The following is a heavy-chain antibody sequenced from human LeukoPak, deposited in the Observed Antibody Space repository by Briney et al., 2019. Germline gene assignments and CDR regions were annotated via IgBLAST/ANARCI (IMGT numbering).Heavy chain of an antibody. CDR2: IYYSGRT. CDR1: GGSISTSYY. CDR3: ARLPVVPAALDY. Sequence: SETLSLTCTVSGGSISTSYYWGWIRQPPGKGLEWIGTIYYSGRTYYNPSLKSRVTIFVDTSKNQFSLKVNSVTAADTAVYYCARLPVVPAALDYWGQGTLVTASS. V-gene: IGHV4-39*01. D-gene: IGHD2-2*01. J-gene: IGHJ4*02.